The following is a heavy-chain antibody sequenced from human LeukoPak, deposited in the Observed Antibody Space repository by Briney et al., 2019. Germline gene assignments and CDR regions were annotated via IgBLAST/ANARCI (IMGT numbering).Heavy chain of an antibody. Sequence: SETLSLTCTVSGGSISSYYWSWIRQPAGEGLEWIGRIYTSGSTNYNPSLKSRVTISVDTSKNQFSLKLISVTAADTAVYYCAADTSSPDYYDYSGFYYWGQGSLVTVSS. V-gene: IGHV4-4*07. J-gene: IGHJ4*02. CDR2: IYTSGST. CDR3: AADTSSPDYYDYSGFYY. CDR1: GGSISSYY. D-gene: IGHD3-22*01.